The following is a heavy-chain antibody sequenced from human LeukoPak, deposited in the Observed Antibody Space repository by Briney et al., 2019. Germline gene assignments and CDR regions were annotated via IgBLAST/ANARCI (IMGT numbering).Heavy chain of an antibody. V-gene: IGHV1-2*02. Sequence: ASVTVSYTASGYSFTGYYMHWVRQAPGQGLEWMGWINPDSGGTNYAQKFQGRVTMTRDTSITTAYMELSRLTSDDTAVYYCASGYSDYADYYNYYMDVWGKGTTVTVSS. J-gene: IGHJ6*03. CDR1: GYSFTGYY. CDR3: ASGYSDYADYYNYYMDV. D-gene: IGHD4-11*01. CDR2: INPDSGGT.